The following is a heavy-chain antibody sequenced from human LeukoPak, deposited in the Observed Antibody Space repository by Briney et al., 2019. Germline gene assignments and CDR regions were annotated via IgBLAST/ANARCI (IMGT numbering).Heavy chain of an antibody. CDR3: ARDSKLRADSGYDLADY. CDR2: ISSSSSTI. Sequence: PGGSLRLSCAASGITFSTSGMNWVRQAPGKGLEWVSYISSSSSTIYYADSVRGRFTISRDNAKNSLYLQMNSLRAEDTAVYYCARDSKLRADSGYDLADYWGQGILVTVSS. D-gene: IGHD5-12*01. J-gene: IGHJ4*02. CDR1: GITFSTSG. V-gene: IGHV3-48*01.